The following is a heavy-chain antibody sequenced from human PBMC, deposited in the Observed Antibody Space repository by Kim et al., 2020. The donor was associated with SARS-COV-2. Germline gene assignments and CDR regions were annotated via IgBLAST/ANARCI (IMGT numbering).Heavy chain of an antibody. CDR1: GGSFSGYY. V-gene: IGHV4-34*01. J-gene: IGHJ5*02. CDR2: INHSGST. D-gene: IGHD3-10*01. Sequence: SETLSLTCAVYGGSFSGYYWSWIRQPPGKGLEWIGEINHSGSTNYNPSLKSRVTISVDTSKNQFSLKLSSVTAADTAGYYCARGTSRGLLLWLANWFDPWGEGTLVTVSS. CDR3: ARGTSRGLLLWLANWFDP.